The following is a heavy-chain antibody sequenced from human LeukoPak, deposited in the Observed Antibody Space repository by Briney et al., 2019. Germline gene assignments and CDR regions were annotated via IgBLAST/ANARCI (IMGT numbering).Heavy chain of an antibody. CDR1: GFTFSDYY. CDR2: ISSSGSTI. Sequence: GGSLRLSCAASGFTFSDYYMSWIRQAPGKGLEWVSYISSSGSTIYYADSVKGRFTISRDNAKNSLYLQMNSLRAEDTAVYYCARVTTMVRGVINPRIDPWGQGTLVTVSS. CDR3: ARVTTMVRGVINPRIDP. D-gene: IGHD3-10*01. V-gene: IGHV3-11*01. J-gene: IGHJ5*02.